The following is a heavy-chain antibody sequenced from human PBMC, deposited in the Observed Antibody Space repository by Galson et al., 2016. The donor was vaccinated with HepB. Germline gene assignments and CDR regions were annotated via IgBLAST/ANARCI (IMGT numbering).Heavy chain of an antibody. J-gene: IGHJ4*02. Sequence: SLRLSCAASGFTFSINTMSWIRQTPGKGLEWVTTINGNGGNTWYADSVKGRFTVSRDNSDNRMFLQMNSQRAEDTAIYYCAKVDSSSWSFDYWGRGTLVIVSS. V-gene: IGHV3-23*01. CDR2: INGNGGNT. CDR3: AKVDSSSWSFDY. D-gene: IGHD6-13*01. CDR1: GFTFSINT.